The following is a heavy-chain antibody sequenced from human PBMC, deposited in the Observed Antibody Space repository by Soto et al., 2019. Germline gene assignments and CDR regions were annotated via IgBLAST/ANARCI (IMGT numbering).Heavy chain of an antibody. V-gene: IGHV4-61*01. Sequence: PSETLSLTCSVSGGSVSNKTYYWSWIRQPPGKRLDWIGYVYYSGTTNYNPSLKSRVTISVDLSKNQFSLRLSSVTTADTALYYCARTTAVPNTLRSRYFFDYWGQGTLVTVSS. D-gene: IGHD4-17*01. J-gene: IGHJ4*02. CDR2: VYYSGTT. CDR3: ARTTAVPNTLRSRYFFDY. CDR1: GGSVSNKTYY.